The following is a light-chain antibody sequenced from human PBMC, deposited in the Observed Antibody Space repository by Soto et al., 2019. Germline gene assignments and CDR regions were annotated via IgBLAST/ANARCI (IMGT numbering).Light chain of an antibody. J-gene: IGLJ3*02. Sequence: QTVVTQPPSFSVSPGGSVTLTCALTSGSVATSYYPSWYQQTPGQAPRTLIYSTNTRSSGVPDRFSGSILGNKAALTITGAQADDESDYYCVLYMGSAWVFGGGTKLTVL. CDR1: SGSVATSYY. V-gene: IGLV8-61*01. CDR2: STN. CDR3: VLYMGSAWV.